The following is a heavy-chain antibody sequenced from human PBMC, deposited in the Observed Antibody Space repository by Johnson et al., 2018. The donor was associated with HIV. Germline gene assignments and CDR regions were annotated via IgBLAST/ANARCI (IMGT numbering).Heavy chain of an antibody. D-gene: IGHD1-7*01. Sequence: EMQLVESGGGLVKPGGSLRLSCAASGFTFSSYAMSWVRQAPGKGLEWVSAISGSGNSAYYTDSVEGRFTISRDDSKNTAYLQMNSLKTEDTAVYYCTSYGFDIWGQGTMVTVSS. CDR3: TSYGFDI. CDR2: ISGSGNSA. J-gene: IGHJ3*02. CDR1: GFTFSSYA. V-gene: IGHV3-23*04.